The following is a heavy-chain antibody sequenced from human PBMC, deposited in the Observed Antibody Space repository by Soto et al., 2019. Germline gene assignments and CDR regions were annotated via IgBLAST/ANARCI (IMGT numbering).Heavy chain of an antibody. CDR2: IYYTGST. Sequence: SQIQRVPSSVAEGYIGSGDDYRSWIRQSPGKGLEWIGYIYYTGSTYYTPSLMSRITISADTSNNQFSLRLRSVTAADTAVYYCARDRSMTRGFYLEYWRQGTLVIVSS. CDR1: EGYIGSGDDY. D-gene: IGHD3-10*01. V-gene: IGHV4-30-4*08. J-gene: IGHJ4*02. CDR3: ARDRSMTRGFYLEY.